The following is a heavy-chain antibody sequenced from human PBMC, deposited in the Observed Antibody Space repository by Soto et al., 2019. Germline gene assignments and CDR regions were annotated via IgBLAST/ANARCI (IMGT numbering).Heavy chain of an antibody. Sequence: ASVKVSCKGSGYSFTSYWIGWVRQMPGKGLEWMGIIYPGDSDTRYSPSFQGQVTISADKSISTAYLQWSSLKASDTAMYYCARTIFGVVTPDYYGMDVWGQGTTVTVSS. CDR3: ARTIFGVVTPDYYGMDV. D-gene: IGHD3-3*01. J-gene: IGHJ6*02. CDR2: IYPGDSDT. V-gene: IGHV5-51*01. CDR1: GYSFTSYW.